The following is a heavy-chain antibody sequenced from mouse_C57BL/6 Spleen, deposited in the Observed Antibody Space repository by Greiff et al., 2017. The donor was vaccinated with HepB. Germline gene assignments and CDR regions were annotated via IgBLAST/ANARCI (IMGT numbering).Heavy chain of an antibody. V-gene: IGHV5-17*01. J-gene: IGHJ2*01. CDR3: AKNFITTVTPYFDY. Sequence: EVQLQQSGGGLVKPGGSLKLSCAASGFTFSDYGMHWVRQAPEKGLEWVAYISSGSSTIYYADTVKGRFTISRDNAKNTLFLQMTSLRSEDTAMYYCAKNFITTVTPYFDYWGQGTTLTVSS. D-gene: IGHD1-2*01. CDR2: ISSGSSTI. CDR1: GFTFSDYG.